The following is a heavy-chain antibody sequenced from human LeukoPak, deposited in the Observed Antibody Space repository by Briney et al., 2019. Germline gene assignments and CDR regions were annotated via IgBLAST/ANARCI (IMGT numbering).Heavy chain of an antibody. J-gene: IGHJ4*02. Sequence: GGSLRLSCAASGFTFSSYAMGWVRQAPGKGLEWVSAISGSGGSTYYADSVRGRFTISRDNSKNTLYLQMNSLRAEDTAVYYCAKYYGSGSYYNPFDYWGQGTLVTVSS. CDR1: GFTFSSYA. V-gene: IGHV3-23*01. CDR3: AKYYGSGSYYNPFDY. D-gene: IGHD3-10*01. CDR2: ISGSGGST.